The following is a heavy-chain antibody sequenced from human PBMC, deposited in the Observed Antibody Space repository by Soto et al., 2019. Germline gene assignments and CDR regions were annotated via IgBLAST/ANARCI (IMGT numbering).Heavy chain of an antibody. J-gene: IGHJ5*01. CDR3: VRGQAATFFDS. CDR1: GVSFSGYY. Sequence: SETLSLTCAVYGVSFSGYYWSWIRQPPGKGLEWIGEIYHTGSANYNPSLKSRVSMSADTSKNQISLTLNSVTAADTAVYYCVRGQAATFFDSWGQGTPVT. CDR2: IYHTGSA. V-gene: IGHV4-34*01. D-gene: IGHD6-25*01.